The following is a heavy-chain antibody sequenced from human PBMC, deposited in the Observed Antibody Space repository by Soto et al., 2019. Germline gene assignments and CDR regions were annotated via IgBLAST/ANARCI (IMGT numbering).Heavy chain of an antibody. CDR2: IWYDGSNK. J-gene: IGHJ6*03. CDR3: ARRKMGGDIVATISYYYYYMDV. Sequence: GGSLRLSCAASGFTFSSYGMHWVRQAPGKGLEWVAVIWYDGSNKYYADSVKGRFTISRDNSKNTLYLQMNSLRAEDTAVYYCARRKMGGDIVATISYYYYYMDVWGKGTTVTVSS. CDR1: GFTFSSYG. V-gene: IGHV3-33*01. D-gene: IGHD5-12*01.